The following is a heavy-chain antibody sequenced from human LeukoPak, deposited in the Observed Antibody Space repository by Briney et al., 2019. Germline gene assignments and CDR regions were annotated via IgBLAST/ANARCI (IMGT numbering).Heavy chain of an antibody. CDR2: ISYDGSNK. Sequence: GGSLRLSCAASGFTFSDYYMSWIRQAPGKGLEWVAVISYDGSNKYYADSVKGRFTISRDNSKNTLYLQMNSLRAEDTAVYYCARGGYSSSATDYWGQGTLVTVSS. J-gene: IGHJ4*02. V-gene: IGHV3-30-3*01. CDR3: ARGGYSSSATDY. D-gene: IGHD6-13*01. CDR1: GFTFSDYY.